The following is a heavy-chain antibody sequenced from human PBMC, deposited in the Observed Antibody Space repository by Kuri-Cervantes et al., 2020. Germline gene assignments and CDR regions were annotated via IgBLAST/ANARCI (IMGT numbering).Heavy chain of an antibody. V-gene: IGHV4-39*07. Sequence: SETLSLTCTVSGGSISSSSYYWGWIRQPPGKGLEWIGSNYYSGSTYYNPSLKSRVTISVDTSKNQFSLKLSSVTAADTAVYYCARVPGGIDAFDIWGQGTMVTVSS. J-gene: IGHJ3*02. CDR3: ARVPGGIDAFDI. D-gene: IGHD1-1*01. CDR2: NYYSGST. CDR1: GGSISSSSYY.